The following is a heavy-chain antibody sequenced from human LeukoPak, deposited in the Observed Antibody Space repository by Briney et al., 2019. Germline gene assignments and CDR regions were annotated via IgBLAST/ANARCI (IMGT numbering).Heavy chain of an antibody. Sequence: ASVKVSCKASGYTFTSYAMNWVRQAPGQGLEWMGWINTNTGNPTYAQGFTGRFVFSLDTSVSTAYLQISSLKAEDTAVYYCARDGSGSYYNDYNWFDPWGQGTLVTVSS. V-gene: IGHV7-4-1*02. CDR3: ARDGSGSYYNDYNWFDP. D-gene: IGHD3-10*01. J-gene: IGHJ5*02. CDR2: INTNTGNP. CDR1: GYTFTSYA.